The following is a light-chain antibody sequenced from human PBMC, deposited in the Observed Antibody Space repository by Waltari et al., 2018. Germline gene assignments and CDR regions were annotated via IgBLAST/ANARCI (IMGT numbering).Light chain of an antibody. CDR1: QSVFYRSDNKNY. V-gene: IGKV4-1*01. CDR3: QQYYRSRT. J-gene: IGKJ1*01. Sequence: DIVMTQSPDSLAMSLGERATIDRKSSQSVFYRSDNKNYLAWYQHKPGQPPKLLFYWASTRESGVPDRFSASGSGTDFTLTINNLQAEDVAVYYCQQYYRSRTFGQGTKVEIK. CDR2: WAS.